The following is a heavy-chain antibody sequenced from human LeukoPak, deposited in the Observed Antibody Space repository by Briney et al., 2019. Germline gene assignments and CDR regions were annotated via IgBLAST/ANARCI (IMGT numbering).Heavy chain of an antibody. CDR1: GYSISSGYY. D-gene: IGHD3-10*01. Sequence: SETLSLTCTVSGYSISSGYYWGWIRQPPGKGLEWIGEINHSGSTNYNPSLKSRVTISVDTSKNQFSLKLSSVTAADTAVYYCARHSTRGYFDYWGQGTLVTVSS. CDR3: ARHSTRGYFDY. V-gene: IGHV4-38-2*02. CDR2: INHSGST. J-gene: IGHJ4*02.